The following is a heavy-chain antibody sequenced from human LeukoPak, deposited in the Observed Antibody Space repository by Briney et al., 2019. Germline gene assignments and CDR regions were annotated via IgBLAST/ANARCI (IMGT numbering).Heavy chain of an antibody. J-gene: IGHJ3*02. Sequence: SVKVSCKASGGTFSSYAISWVRQAPGQGLEWMGGIIPIFGTANYAQKFQGRVTITADESTSTAYMELSSLRSEDTAVYYCAIVVVPAWDAFDIWGQGTMVTVSS. CDR1: GGTFSSYA. V-gene: IGHV1-69*13. CDR3: AIVVVPAWDAFDI. CDR2: IIPIFGTA. D-gene: IGHD2-2*01.